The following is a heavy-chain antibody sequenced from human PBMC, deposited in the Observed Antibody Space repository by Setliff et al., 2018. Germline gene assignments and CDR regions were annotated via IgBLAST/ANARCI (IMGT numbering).Heavy chain of an antibody. CDR2: IYYRGDT. D-gene: IGHD2-21*02. Sequence: PSETLSLTCTVSGGSISSGVYYWAWIRQPPGKGLEWIGRIYYRGDTYYNASLKSRLTLSVDTSKNQFSLKLSSVTAADTAVYYCARHNLHGTATTFAFDIWGQGTMVTVSS. V-gene: IGHV4-39*01. J-gene: IGHJ3*02. CDR3: ARHNLHGTATTFAFDI. CDR1: GGSISSGVYY.